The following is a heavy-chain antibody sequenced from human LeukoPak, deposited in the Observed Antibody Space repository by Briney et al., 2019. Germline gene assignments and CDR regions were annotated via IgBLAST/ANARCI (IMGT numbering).Heavy chain of an antibody. CDR3: AKDQLHRVGAGYFDY. Sequence: PGRSLRLSCAASGFTFSSYAMHWVRQAPGKGLEWVAVISYDGSNKYYADSVKGRFTISRDNSKNTLYLQMNSLRAEDTAVYYCAKDQLHRVGAGYFDYWGQGTLVTVSS. CDR2: ISYDGSNK. V-gene: IGHV3-30-3*01. D-gene: IGHD1-26*01. J-gene: IGHJ4*02. CDR1: GFTFSSYA.